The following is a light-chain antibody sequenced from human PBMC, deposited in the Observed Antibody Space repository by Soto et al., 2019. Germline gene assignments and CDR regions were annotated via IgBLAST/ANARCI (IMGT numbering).Light chain of an antibody. CDR3: ASYKTSSTYV. Sequence: QSALTQPAPLSGSPGQSSALSCTGTSSDVGGYSYVSWYQQQPGKAPKLVISDVSNRPSGVSDRFSGSKSGNTASLTISGLQTEDEADYYCASYKTSSTYVFGTGTKVTVL. V-gene: IGLV2-14*01. CDR1: SSDVGGYSY. J-gene: IGLJ1*01. CDR2: DVS.